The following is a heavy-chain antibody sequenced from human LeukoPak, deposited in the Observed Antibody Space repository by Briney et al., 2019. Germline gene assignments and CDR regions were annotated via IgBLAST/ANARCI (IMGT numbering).Heavy chain of an antibody. J-gene: IGHJ4*02. D-gene: IGHD5-18*01. Sequence: ASVKVSCKASGYTFTDYMHWMRQAPGQGLEWMGWINPNSGGTNYAQKFQGRVTMTRDTSISTAYMELSRLRSDDTAVYYCARGGDTAMVLWGQGTLVTVSS. CDR1: GYTFTDY. V-gene: IGHV1-2*02. CDR2: INPNSGGT. CDR3: ARGGDTAMVL.